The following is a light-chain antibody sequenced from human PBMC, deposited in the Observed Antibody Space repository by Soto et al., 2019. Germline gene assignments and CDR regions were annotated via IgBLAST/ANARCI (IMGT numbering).Light chain of an antibody. J-gene: IGKJ1*01. CDR3: QQYNYFWA. CDR2: DAS. CDR1: QDVSNY. V-gene: IGKV1-33*01. Sequence: DIQMTQSPSSLSASVGDRVTITCQASQDVSNYLNWYQQKPGKAPKLLIYDASNLESGVPSRFSGGGSGTEFSLTISSLQPDDFATHYCQQYNYFWAFGQGTKVDIK.